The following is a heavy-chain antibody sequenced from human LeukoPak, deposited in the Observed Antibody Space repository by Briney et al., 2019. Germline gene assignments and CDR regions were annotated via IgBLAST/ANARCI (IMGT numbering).Heavy chain of an antibody. Sequence: PGGSLRLSCEASGFTFSAYAMTWVRQAPGKGLEWVSSIGSDNKPHYSESVKGRFAISRDNSKSMLFLQLNSLRAEDTALYYCASLYYYDNSGYSDWGQGTLVTVSS. CDR1: GFTFSAYA. CDR2: IGSDNKP. J-gene: IGHJ4*02. D-gene: IGHD3-22*01. CDR3: ASLYYYDNSGYSD. V-gene: IGHV3-23*05.